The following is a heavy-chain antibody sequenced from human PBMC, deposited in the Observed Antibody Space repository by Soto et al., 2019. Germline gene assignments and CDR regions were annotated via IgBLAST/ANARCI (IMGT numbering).Heavy chain of an antibody. Sequence: DVQLVESGGGLVKPGGSLRLSCAASGFTFSRYSMTWVRQTPGKGLEWVSSITTSCDVYYADSLKGRFTISRDDAKNSLYLQMNSLRAEDTAVYYCATDYYFDTSARIGDFDIWGQGTMVTVSS. D-gene: IGHD3-22*01. CDR1: GFTFSRYS. V-gene: IGHV3-21*01. CDR3: ATDYYFDTSARIGDFDI. CDR2: ITTSCDV. J-gene: IGHJ3*02.